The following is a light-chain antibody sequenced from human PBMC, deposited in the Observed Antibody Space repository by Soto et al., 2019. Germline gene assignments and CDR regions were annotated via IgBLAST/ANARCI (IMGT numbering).Light chain of an antibody. CDR3: SSYTGSSTYV. Sequence: QSVLTQPASVSGSPGQSITISCTGTSIDVGGYNHVSWYQHHPGKAPKVIIYDVSNRPSGVSNRFSGSKSGNTASLTFSGLQAEDEADYYCSSYTGSSTYVFGTGTKVTVL. J-gene: IGLJ1*01. CDR2: DVS. CDR1: SIDVGGYNH. V-gene: IGLV2-14*03.